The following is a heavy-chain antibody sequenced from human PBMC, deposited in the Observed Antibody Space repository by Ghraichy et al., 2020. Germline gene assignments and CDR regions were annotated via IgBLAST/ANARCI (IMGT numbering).Heavy chain of an antibody. Sequence: SETLSLTCTVSGGSVSSGSYYWSWIRQPPGKGLEWIGYIYYSGSTNYNPSLKSQVTISVDTSKNQFSLKLSSVTAADTAVYYCASFRGFAAAGMDVWGKGSTVSV. D-gene: IGHD6-13*01. CDR2: IYYSGST. V-gene: IGHV4-61*01. CDR1: GGSVSSGSYY. CDR3: ASFRGFAAAGMDV. J-gene: IGHJ6*03.